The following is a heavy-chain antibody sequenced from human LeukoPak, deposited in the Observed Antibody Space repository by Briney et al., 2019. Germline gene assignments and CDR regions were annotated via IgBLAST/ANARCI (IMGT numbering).Heavy chain of an antibody. J-gene: IGHJ4*02. CDR1: GGSINNYY. V-gene: IGHV4-59*01. D-gene: IGHD3-22*01. Sequence: PSETLSLTCTVSGGSINNYYWSWIRQSPGKGLEWIGYIYYSGGSGSTNYNPSFKSRVTISVDMSKNQFSLKLSSVAAADTAVYYCARSSSGRTPPGYWGQGTQVTVSS. CDR3: ARSSSGRTPPGY. CDR2: IYYSGGSGST.